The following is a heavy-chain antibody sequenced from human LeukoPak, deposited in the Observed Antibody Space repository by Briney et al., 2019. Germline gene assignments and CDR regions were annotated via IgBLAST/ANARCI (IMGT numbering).Heavy chain of an antibody. Sequence: GGSLRLSCAASRFTFSNYHMNGVRQAPGKGLVWVSAITTDGSRTYYEDSVKGRFTISRDNSKNTLYLKMHRLKAEDTAVYYCAKRNTVTPDHWGKGTLVTVSS. J-gene: IGHJ4*02. CDR3: AKRNTVTPDH. V-gene: IGHV3-23*01. D-gene: IGHD4-17*01. CDR1: RFTFSNYH. CDR2: ITTDGSRT.